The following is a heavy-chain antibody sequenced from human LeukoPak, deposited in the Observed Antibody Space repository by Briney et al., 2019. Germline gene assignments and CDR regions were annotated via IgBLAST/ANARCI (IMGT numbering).Heavy chain of an antibody. CDR1: GYTFTGYY. V-gene: IGHV1-2*02. D-gene: IGHD3-22*01. CDR3: AREGYDSSGFDFDY. J-gene: IGHJ4*02. CDR2: INPNSGGT. Sequence: GASVKVSCKASGYTFTGYYIHWVRRAPGQGLEWMGWINPNSGGTIYAQKFQGRVTMTRDTSISTAYMELSRLRSDDTAVYYCAREGYDSSGFDFDYWGQGTLVTVSS.